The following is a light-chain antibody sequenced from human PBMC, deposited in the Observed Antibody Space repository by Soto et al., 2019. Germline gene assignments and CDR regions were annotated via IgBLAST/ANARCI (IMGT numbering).Light chain of an antibody. CDR1: QSVTSNY. CDR3: QLYGPSLTWP. J-gene: IGKJ1*01. Sequence: ETVLTQSPGTLSLSPGERATLSCRASQSVTSNYLAWYQQKPGQAPRLLIFGTSGRATGIPDRFSGSGSGTAFTLTISRLEPEDVAVYYCQLYGPSLTWPFGQGTKVDIK. CDR2: GTS. V-gene: IGKV3-20*01.